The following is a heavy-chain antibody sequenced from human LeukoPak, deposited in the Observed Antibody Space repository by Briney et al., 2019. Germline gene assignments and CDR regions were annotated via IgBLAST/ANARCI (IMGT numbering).Heavy chain of an antibody. V-gene: IGHV1-18*01. CDR1: GYTFTSYG. D-gene: IGHD6-19*01. Sequence: ASVKVSCKASGYTFTSYGISWVRRAPGQGLEWMGWISVYNGNTNYAQKLQGRVTMTTDTSTSTAYMELRSLRSDDTAVYYCARGIAVAGILPRYFDYWGQGTLVTVSS. J-gene: IGHJ4*02. CDR3: ARGIAVAGILPRYFDY. CDR2: ISVYNGNT.